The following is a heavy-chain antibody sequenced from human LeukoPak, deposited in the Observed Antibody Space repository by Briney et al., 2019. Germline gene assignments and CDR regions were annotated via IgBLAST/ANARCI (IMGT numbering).Heavy chain of an antibody. CDR2: IYYSGST. CDR1: GGSISSYY. J-gene: IGHJ4*02. D-gene: IGHD5-24*01. V-gene: IGHV4-59*01. CDR3: ARVRDGYNVADY. Sequence: SETLSLTCTVSGGSISSYYWSWIRQPPGKGLEWIGYIYYSGSTNYNPSLKSRVTISVDTSKNQFSLKLSSVTAADTAVYYCARVRDGYNVADYWGQGSLVTISS.